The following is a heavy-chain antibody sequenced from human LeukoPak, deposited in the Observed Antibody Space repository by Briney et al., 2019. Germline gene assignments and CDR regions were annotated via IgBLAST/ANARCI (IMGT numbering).Heavy chain of an antibody. CDR3: ARSRPTYYYYDSSGYYTLDAFDI. V-gene: IGHV4-59*08. Sequence: SETLSLTCTVSGGSISSYYWSWIRQPPGKGLEWIGYIYYSGSTNYNPSLKSRVTVSVDTSKNQFSLKLSSVTAADTAVYYCARSRPTYYYYDSSGYYTLDAFDIWGQGTMVTVSS. J-gene: IGHJ3*02. CDR2: IYYSGST. D-gene: IGHD3-22*01. CDR1: GGSISSYY.